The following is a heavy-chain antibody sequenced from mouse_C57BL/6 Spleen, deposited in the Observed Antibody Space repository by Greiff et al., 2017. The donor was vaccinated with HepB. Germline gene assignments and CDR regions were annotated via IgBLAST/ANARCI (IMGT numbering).Heavy chain of an antibody. D-gene: IGHD1-1*01. Sequence: EVQRVESGGGLVKPGGSLKLSCAASGFTFSSYAMSWVRQTPEKRLEWVATISDGGSYTYYPDNVKGRFTISRDNAKNNLYLQMSHLKSEDTAMYYCARSTTVVGPGFAYWGQGTLVTVSA. V-gene: IGHV5-4*01. CDR3: ARSTTVVGPGFAY. CDR1: GFTFSSYA. J-gene: IGHJ3*01. CDR2: ISDGGSYT.